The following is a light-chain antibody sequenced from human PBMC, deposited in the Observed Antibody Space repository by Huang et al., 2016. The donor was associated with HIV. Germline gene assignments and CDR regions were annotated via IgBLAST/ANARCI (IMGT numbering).Light chain of an antibody. J-gene: IGKJ2*01. V-gene: IGKV2-28*01. CDR1: QSLLHSNGDNY. CDR2: LTS. Sequence: DVVMTQSPLSLPVNPGEPASISCRSSQSLLHSNGDNYLNWYMQKPGQSPQLLIYLTSNRASGVPDRCKGGGSDTDFTLKINRVEAADVGVYYCMQTLKTPPYTFGQGTKLEIK. CDR3: MQTLKTPPYT.